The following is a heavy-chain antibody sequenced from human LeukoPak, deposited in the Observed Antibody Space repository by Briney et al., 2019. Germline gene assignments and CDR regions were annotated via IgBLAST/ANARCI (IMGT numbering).Heavy chain of an antibody. Sequence: ASVKVSCKASGGTFSGYAISWVRQAPGQGLEWMGGIIPIFGTANYAQKFQGRVTITADESTSTAYMELSSLRSEDTAVYYSARASSFGYGSGSYYPYWGQGTLVTVSS. CDR1: GGTFSGYA. CDR3: ARASSFGYGSGSYYPY. V-gene: IGHV1-69*13. J-gene: IGHJ4*01. D-gene: IGHD3-10*01. CDR2: IIPIFGTA.